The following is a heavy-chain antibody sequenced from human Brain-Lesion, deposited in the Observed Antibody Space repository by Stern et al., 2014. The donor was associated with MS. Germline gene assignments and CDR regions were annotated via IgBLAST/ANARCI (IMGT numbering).Heavy chain of an antibody. J-gene: IGHJ4*02. CDR2: IYYSAFT. D-gene: IGHD1-26*01. V-gene: IGHV4-39*01. Sequence: QVQLVESGPGLVKPSETLSLTCTVSGGSISSSTYYWAWLRQPPGKGLEWIGNIYYSAFTYYNRSRRGRVTISVDMSKNQFSLKLISVTAADTAIYFCARHDSVPRASQLYSARDRGPGSFDYWGQGTLVTVSS. CDR1: GGSISSSTYY. CDR3: ARHDSVPRASQLYSARDRGPGSFDY.